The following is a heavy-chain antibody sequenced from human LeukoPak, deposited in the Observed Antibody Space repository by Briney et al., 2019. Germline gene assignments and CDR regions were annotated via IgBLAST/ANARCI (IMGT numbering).Heavy chain of an antibody. CDR1: GGSISSGDYY. CDR3: ARDGQGAFDI. J-gene: IGHJ3*02. CDR2: IYYSGGT. V-gene: IGHV4-30-4*01. Sequence: SQTLSLTCTVSGGSISSGDYYWSWIRQPPGTGLEWIGYIYYSGGTYYNPSLKSRVTISVDTSKNQFSLKLSSVTAADTAVYYCARDGQGAFDIWGQGTMVTVSS.